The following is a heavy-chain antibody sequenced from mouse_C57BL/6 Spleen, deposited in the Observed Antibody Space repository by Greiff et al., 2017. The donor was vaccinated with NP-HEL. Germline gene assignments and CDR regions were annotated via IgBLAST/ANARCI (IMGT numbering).Heavy chain of an antibody. V-gene: IGHV1-53*01. CDR3: ARPVVAHYAMDY. D-gene: IGHD1-1*01. Sequence: VQLQQPGTELVKPGASVKLSCKASGYTFTSYWMHWVKQRPGPGLEWIGNINPSNGGTNYNEKFKSKATLTVDKSSSTAYMQLSSLTSEDSAVYYCARPVVAHYAMDYWGQGTSVTVSS. CDR2: INPSNGGT. J-gene: IGHJ4*01. CDR1: GYTFTSYW.